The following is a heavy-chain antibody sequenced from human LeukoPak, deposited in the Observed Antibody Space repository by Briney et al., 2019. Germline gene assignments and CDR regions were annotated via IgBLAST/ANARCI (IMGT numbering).Heavy chain of an antibody. CDR1: GGTFSSYA. CDR2: IIPILGTA. Sequence: SVKVSCKASGGTFSSYAISWVRQAPGQGLEWMGRIIPILGTANYAQKFQGRVTITTDESTSTAYMELSSLRSEDTAVYYCARDGYCSGGSCYSVSWGQGTLVTVSS. J-gene: IGHJ5*02. V-gene: IGHV1-69*11. D-gene: IGHD2-15*01. CDR3: ARDGYCSGGSCYSVS.